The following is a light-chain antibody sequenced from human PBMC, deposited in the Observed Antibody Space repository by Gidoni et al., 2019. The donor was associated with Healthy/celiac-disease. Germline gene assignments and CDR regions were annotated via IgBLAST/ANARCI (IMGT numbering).Light chain of an antibody. CDR1: NSGSKS. CDR3: QVWDSRSDGVV. J-gene: IGLJ2*01. V-gene: IGLV3-21*02. CDR2: DDS. Sequence: SDVPTQPPSVSAAPGQTARITCGGNNSGSKSVHWYQQKPGQAPVLVVDDDSDRPSGIPERFSGSNSGNTATLTIRRVEAGDEADYYCQVWDSRSDGVVFGGGTKLTVL.